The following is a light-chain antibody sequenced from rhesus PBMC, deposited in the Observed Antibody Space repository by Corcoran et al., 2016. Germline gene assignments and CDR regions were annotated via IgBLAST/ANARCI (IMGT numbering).Light chain of an antibody. V-gene: IGLV2-11*01. J-gene: IGLJ1*01. Sequence: QAAPIQSPSVSGALGQPVTISFTGTNSDIGRYKYVSWYRQQPGTTPKLMMVMVVTRPSGVSDRFSGSKSGNTASLTISGLQAEDEGDYYCFSYEASDTYVFGSGTRLTVL. CDR3: FSYEASDTYV. CDR2: MVV. CDR1: NSDIGRYKY.